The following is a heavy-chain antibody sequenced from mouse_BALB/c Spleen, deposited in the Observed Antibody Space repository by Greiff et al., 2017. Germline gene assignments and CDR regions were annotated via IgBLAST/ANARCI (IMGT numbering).Heavy chain of an antibody. CDR3: ARWPYDYDLYYFDY. J-gene: IGHJ2*01. CDR2: ISYSGST. CDR1: GDSITSGY. D-gene: IGHD2-4*01. V-gene: IGHV3-8*02. Sequence: VQLKESGPSLVKPSQTLSLTCSVTGDSITSGYWNWIRKFPGNKLEYMGYISYSGSTYYNPSLKSRISITRDTSKNQYYLQLNSVTTEDTATYYCARWPYDYDLYYFDYWGQGTTLTVSS.